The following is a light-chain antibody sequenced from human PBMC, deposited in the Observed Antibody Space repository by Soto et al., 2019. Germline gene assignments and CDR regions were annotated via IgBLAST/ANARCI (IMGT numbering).Light chain of an antibody. CDR2: AAS. CDR1: QSISRF. J-gene: IGKJ1*01. Sequence: DIQMTQSPSSLSASVRDRVTITCRASQSISRFLNWYQQKPGKAPKLLIYAASSLQSGVPPRFSGSGSGTDFTLTISSLQPEDFATYYCQQSFSTLRTFGQGTKVDIK. V-gene: IGKV1-39*01. CDR3: QQSFSTLRT.